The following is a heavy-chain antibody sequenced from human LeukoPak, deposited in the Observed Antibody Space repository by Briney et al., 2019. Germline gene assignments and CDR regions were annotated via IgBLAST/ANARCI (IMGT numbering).Heavy chain of an antibody. CDR3: AREGYQLLFGGGDAFDI. Sequence: GGSLRLSCAASGFTFSNYGMNWVRQAPGKGLEWVAVIWYGESTKYYADSVKGRFTISRDNSKNTLYLQMNSLRAEDTAVYYCAREGYQLLFGGGDAFDIWGQGTMVTVSS. CDR1: GFTFSNYG. J-gene: IGHJ3*02. CDR2: IWYGESTK. D-gene: IGHD2-2*01. V-gene: IGHV3-33*08.